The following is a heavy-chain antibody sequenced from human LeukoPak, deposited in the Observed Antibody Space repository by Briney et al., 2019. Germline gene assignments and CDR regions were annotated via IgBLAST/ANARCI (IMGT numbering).Heavy chain of an antibody. CDR3: AREAYCSGGSCYPGALDT. CDR2: SSAHNGDT. D-gene: IGHD2-15*01. J-gene: IGHJ3*02. CDR1: GFTFTSYG. Sequence: ASVKVSCKASGFTFTSYGISWVRQAPRQGLEWMGWSSAHNGDTNYAQNIQGRVTMTTDTSTTTAYMELRSLRSDDTAVYYCAREAYCSGGSCYPGALDTWGQGTMVTVSS. V-gene: IGHV1-18*01.